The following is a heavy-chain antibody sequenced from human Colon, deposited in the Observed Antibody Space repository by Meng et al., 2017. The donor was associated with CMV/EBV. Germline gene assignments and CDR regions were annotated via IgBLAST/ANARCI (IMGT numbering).Heavy chain of an antibody. CDR2: IYYSGSA. Sequence: GSLRLSCTVSGDSIRSHYWSWIRQPPGKGLEWMGYIYYSGSATYSPSLRSRITISVDTSKNQFSLNLRSVTTADTAIFYCARGTRPITSSGVPQNDPRDFWGQGLSVTVSS. CDR3: ARGTRPITSSGVPQNDPRDF. V-gene: IGHV4-59*11. CDR1: GDSIRSHY. D-gene: IGHD3-3*01. J-gene: IGHJ4*02.